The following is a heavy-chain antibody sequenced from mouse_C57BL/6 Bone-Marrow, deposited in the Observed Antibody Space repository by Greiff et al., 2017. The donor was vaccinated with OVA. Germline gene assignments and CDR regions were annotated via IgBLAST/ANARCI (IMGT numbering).Heavy chain of an antibody. V-gene: IGHV5-6*01. CDR2: ISSGGSYT. Sequence: EVKLVESGGDLVKPGGSLKLPCAASGFTFSSYGMSWVRQTPDKRLEWVATISSGGSYTYYPDSVKGRFTISRDNAKNTLYLQMSSLKSEDTAMYYCARHLRYYGSSYWYFDVWGTGTTVTVSS. D-gene: IGHD1-1*01. J-gene: IGHJ1*03. CDR3: ARHLRYYGSSYWYFDV. CDR1: GFTFSSYG.